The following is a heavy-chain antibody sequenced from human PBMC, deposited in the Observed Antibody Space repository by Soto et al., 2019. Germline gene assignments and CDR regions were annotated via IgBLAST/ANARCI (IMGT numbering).Heavy chain of an antibody. CDR2: INTYTGDT. CDR3: SREEVSGCDGDEY. CDR1: GYTFIDYG. J-gene: IGHJ4*02. V-gene: IGHV1-18*01. D-gene: IGHD6-19*01. Sequence: QVQLVQSGSEVKKPGASVKVSCQASGYTFIDYGITWVRQAPGQGLEWMGRINTYTGDTNYAQRVQGRVTMTTDTSTSTADMELRGLRSDDTAVYYCSREEVSGCDGDEYWGKGTMVTVS.